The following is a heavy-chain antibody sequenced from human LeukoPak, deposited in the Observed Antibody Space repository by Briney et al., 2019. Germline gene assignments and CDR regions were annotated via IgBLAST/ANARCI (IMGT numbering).Heavy chain of an antibody. CDR3: ARVLRVTNDLDY. CDR2: INGNNGGT. V-gene: IGHV1-2*02. CDR1: GYTFTGYY. Sequence: SVKVSCQASGYTFTGYYMHWVRQAPGQGLEWMGWINGNNGGTNYAQKFQGRVTMTRDTSINTAYMELSRLRSDDTAVYYCARVLRVTNDLDYWGQGTLVTVSS. D-gene: IGHD2-21*02. J-gene: IGHJ4*02.